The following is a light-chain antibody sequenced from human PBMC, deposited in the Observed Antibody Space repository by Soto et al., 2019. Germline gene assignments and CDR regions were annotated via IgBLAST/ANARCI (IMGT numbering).Light chain of an antibody. CDR3: MQGTHWPPGWT. J-gene: IGKJ1*01. CDR1: QSLVYSDGNTY. CDR2: KVS. V-gene: IGKV2-30*01. Sequence: DVVMTQSPLSLPVTLGQPASISCRSSQSLVYSDGNTYLNWFQQRPGQSPRCLIYKVSNRDSGVPDRFSGSGSGTDFTLKISRVEAEDVGVYYCMQGTHWPPGWTFGQGTKVEIK.